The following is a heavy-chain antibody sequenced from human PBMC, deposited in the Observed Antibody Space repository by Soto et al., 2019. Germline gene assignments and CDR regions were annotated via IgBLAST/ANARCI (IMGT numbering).Heavy chain of an antibody. CDR2: IYYSGST. CDR1: GGSISSSSYY. CDR3: ARQSDSGYEYRDNWFDP. J-gene: IGHJ5*02. V-gene: IGHV4-39*01. D-gene: IGHD5-12*01. Sequence: QLQLQESGPGLVKPSETLSLTCTVSGGSISSSSYYWGWIRQPPGKGLEWIGSIYYSGSTYSNPSLKSRVTISVDTSKNQFSLKLGSVTAAVTAVYYCARQSDSGYEYRDNWFDPWGQGTLVTVSS.